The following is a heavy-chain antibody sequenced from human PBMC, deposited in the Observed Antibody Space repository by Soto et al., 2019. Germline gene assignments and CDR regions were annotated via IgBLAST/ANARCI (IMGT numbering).Heavy chain of an antibody. Sequence: GGSLRLSCAASGFTFRSFGTHWIRQAPGKGLEWVALISYDGTNKYYADSVRGRFTISRDNSKNTLYLEMNTLRVEDTAVYYCAKVLPATGIEGGGDAFDIWGQGTMVTVSS. V-gene: IGHV3-30*18. CDR3: AKVLPATGIEGGGDAFDI. CDR2: ISYDGTNK. CDR1: GFTFRSFG. J-gene: IGHJ3*02. D-gene: IGHD1-26*01.